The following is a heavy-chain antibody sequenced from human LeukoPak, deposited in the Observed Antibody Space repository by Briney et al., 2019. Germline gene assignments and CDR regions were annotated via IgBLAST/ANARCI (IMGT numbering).Heavy chain of an antibody. CDR1: GYTFTSYY. Sequence: ASVKVSCKASGYTFTSYYMHWVLQAPGQELEWMGIIYPSGGSTSYAQKCQGRVTMTRDMSTSTVYMELSSLRSEDTAVYYCARARYSGYEHDYWGQGTLVTVSS. J-gene: IGHJ4*02. V-gene: IGHV1-46*01. D-gene: IGHD5-12*01. CDR2: IYPSGGST. CDR3: ARARYSGYEHDY.